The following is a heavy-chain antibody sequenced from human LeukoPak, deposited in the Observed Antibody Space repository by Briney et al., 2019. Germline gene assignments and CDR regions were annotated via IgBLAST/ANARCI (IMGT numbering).Heavy chain of an antibody. J-gene: IGHJ4*02. CDR1: GGSTSSYY. CDR3: ARGARGYYYDSSGYYFDY. CDR2: IYYSGST. V-gene: IGHV4-59*01. Sequence: SETLSLTCTVSGGSTSSYYWSWIRQPPGKGLEWIGYIYYSGSTNYNPSLKSRVTISVDTSKNQFSLKLSSVTAADTAVYYCARGARGYYYDSSGYYFDYWGQGTLVTVSS. D-gene: IGHD3-22*01.